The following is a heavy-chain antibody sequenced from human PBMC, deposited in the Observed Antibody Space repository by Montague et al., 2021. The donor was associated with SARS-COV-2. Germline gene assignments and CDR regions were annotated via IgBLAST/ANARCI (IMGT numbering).Heavy chain of an antibody. CDR1: GGSISSSSYY. V-gene: IGHV4-39*01. CDR2: IYHSGST. J-gene: IGHJ5*02. Sequence: SETLSLTCTVSGGSISSSSYYWGWIRQPPGKGLEWIGSIYHSGSTYYNPSLKSRVTISVDTSKNQFSLKLSSVTAADTAVYYCARGVTMIVVVMRYNWFDPWGQGTLVTVSS. CDR3: ARGVTMIVVVMRYNWFDP. D-gene: IGHD3-22*01.